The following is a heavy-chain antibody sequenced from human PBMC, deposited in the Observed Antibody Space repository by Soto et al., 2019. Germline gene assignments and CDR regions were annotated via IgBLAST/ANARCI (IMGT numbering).Heavy chain of an antibody. D-gene: IGHD3-3*01. V-gene: IGHV3-23*01. Sequence: SLSLSCAASGFTFSSYAMSWVRQAPGKGLEWVSAISGSGGSTYYADSVKGRFTISRDNSKNTLYLQMNSLRAEDTAVYYCAKVRPDDFWSGPHLYFDYWGQGTLVTVSS. CDR1: GFTFSSYA. J-gene: IGHJ4*02. CDR3: AKVRPDDFWSGPHLYFDY. CDR2: ISGSGGST.